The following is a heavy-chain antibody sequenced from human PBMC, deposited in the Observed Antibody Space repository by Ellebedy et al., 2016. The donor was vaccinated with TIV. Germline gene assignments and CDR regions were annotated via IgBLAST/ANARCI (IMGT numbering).Heavy chain of an antibody. CDR2: IIPIFGPA. V-gene: IGHV1-69*13. CDR1: AGIFSSYA. J-gene: IGHJ6*03. D-gene: IGHD1-26*01. CDR3: ARGRGPDSGSFKPYYYYYMDV. Sequence: ASAKVSCXASAGIFSSYAISWVRQAPGQGLEWMGGIIPIFGPANYAQKFQGRVTITADESTSTAYMELSSLRSEDTAVYYCARGRGPDSGSFKPYYYYYMDVWGKGTAVTVSS.